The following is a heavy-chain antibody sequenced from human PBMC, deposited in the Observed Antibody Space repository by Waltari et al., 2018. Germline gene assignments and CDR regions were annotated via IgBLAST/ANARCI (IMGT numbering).Heavy chain of an antibody. Sequence: EVQLVESGGGLVQPGGSLRLSCAASGFTFSSYWMSWVRQAPGKGLEWVANIKQDGSEKYYVDSVKGRFTISRDNAKNSLYLQMNRLRAEDTAVYYCARGGYVARNWFDPWGQGTLVTVSS. CDR1: GFTFSSYW. CDR2: IKQDGSEK. CDR3: ARGGYVARNWFDP. D-gene: IGHD2-2*01. J-gene: IGHJ5*02. V-gene: IGHV3-7*01.